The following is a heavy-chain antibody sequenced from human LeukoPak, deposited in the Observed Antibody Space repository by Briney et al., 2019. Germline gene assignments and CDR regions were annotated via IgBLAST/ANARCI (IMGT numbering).Heavy chain of an antibody. J-gene: IGHJ4*02. CDR3: AKVGGPHYYGSGSYYNY. CDR1: GFTFSSYA. CDR2: ISGSGGST. D-gene: IGHD3-10*01. V-gene: IGHV3-23*01. Sequence: GGSLRLSCAASGFTFSSYAMSWVRQAPGKGLEWVSAISGSGGSTYYADSVKGRFTISRDNSKNTLYLQMNSLRAEDTAVYDCAKVGGPHYYGSGSYYNYWGQGTLVTVSS.